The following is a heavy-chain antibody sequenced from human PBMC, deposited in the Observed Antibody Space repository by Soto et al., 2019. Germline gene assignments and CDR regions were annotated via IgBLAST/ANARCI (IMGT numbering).Heavy chain of an antibody. V-gene: IGHV3-33*01. Sequence: QVQLVESGGGVVQPGRSLRLSCAASGFSFSSFGMHWVRQAPGKGLEWVAMIWYDGINKYYVDSVKGRFTISRDNSKSTLYRQLGSGRCEDRAFYYSARAGRAFFECWGQGTLVTVSS. CDR2: IWYDGINK. CDR3: ARAGRAFFEC. J-gene: IGHJ4*02. D-gene: IGHD3-3*02. CDR1: GFSFSSFG.